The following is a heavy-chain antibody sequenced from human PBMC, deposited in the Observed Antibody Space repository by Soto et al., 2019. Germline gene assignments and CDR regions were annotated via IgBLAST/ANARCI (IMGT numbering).Heavy chain of an antibody. CDR1: GFTFTRYS. V-gene: IGHV3-21*04. D-gene: IGHD6-6*01. J-gene: IGHJ4*02. CDR3: ARFIPSARGVFDY. Sequence: PGGSLRLSCAASGFTFTRYSMNWVRQAPGKGLEWVSYISSTTNYIYYGDSMKGRFTISRDNAKNSLYLQMNSLRADDTAVYYCARFIPSARGVFDYWGQGTLVTVSS. CDR2: ISSTTNYI.